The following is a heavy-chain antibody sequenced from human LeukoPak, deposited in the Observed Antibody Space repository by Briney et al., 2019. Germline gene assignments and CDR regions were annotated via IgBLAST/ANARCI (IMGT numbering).Heavy chain of an antibody. Sequence: ASVKVSCKASGGTFSSYAISWVRQAPGQGLEWMGWINPNSGGTNYAQKFQGWVTMTRDTSISTAYMELSRLRSEDTAVYYCARGPEQPWDWGQGTLVTVSS. J-gene: IGHJ4*02. CDR2: INPNSGGT. CDR1: GGTFSSYA. CDR3: ARGPEQPWD. D-gene: IGHD6-13*01. V-gene: IGHV1-2*04.